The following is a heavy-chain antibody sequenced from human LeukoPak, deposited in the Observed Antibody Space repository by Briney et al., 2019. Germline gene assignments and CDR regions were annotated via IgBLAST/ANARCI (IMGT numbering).Heavy chain of an antibody. CDR3: ARESLETYYYDSSGYSPLGY. D-gene: IGHD3-22*01. CDR1: GFTFSSYA. CDR2: ISYDGSNK. J-gene: IGHJ4*02. Sequence: GRSLRLSCAASGFTFSSYAMHWVRQAPGKGLEGVAVISYDGSNKYYADSVKGLFTISRDNSKNTLYLQMNSLRAEDTAVYYCARESLETYYYDSSGYSPLGYWGQGTLVTVSS. V-gene: IGHV3-30-3*01.